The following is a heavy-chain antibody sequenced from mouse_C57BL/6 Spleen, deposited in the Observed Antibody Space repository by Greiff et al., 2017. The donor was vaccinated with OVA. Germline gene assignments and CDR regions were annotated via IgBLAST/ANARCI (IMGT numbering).Heavy chain of an antibody. V-gene: IGHV1-26*01. D-gene: IGHD2-5*01. Sequence: VQLQQSGPGLVKPGASVKKSFKASGSTFTDYYMNWVKPSPGKSLEWIGDINPNNGGTSYNQKFKGKATLTVDKSSSTAYMELRSLTSEDSAVYYCARTFSNYVWFAYWGQGTLVTVSA. CDR3: ARTFSNYVWFAY. CDR2: INPNNGGT. J-gene: IGHJ3*01. CDR1: GSTFTDYY.